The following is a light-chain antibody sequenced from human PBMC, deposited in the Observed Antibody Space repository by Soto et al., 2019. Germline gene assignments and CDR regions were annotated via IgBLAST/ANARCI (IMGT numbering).Light chain of an antibody. CDR3: QSYDSSLSGFYV. V-gene: IGLV1-40*01. CDR2: GNS. J-gene: IGLJ1*01. CDR1: SSNIGAGYD. Sequence: QSVLTQPPSVSGAPGQRVTISCTGSSSNIGAGYDVHWYQQLPGTAPKLLLYGNSNRPSGVPDRFSGSKSGTSASLVITGLQAEDEADYYCQSYDSSLSGFYVFGPGTKVTVL.